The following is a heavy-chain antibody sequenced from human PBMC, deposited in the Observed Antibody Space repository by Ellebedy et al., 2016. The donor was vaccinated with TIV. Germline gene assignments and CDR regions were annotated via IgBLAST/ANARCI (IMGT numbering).Heavy chain of an antibody. CDR1: GFTFSNAW. V-gene: IGHV3-15*01. J-gene: IGHJ3*02. Sequence: GGSLRLXCVGSGFTFSNAWMSWVRQAPGKGMEWVARIKSKPDGGTIDYAAPVKDRFTISRDDSKNTLYLQMNSLKTEDTAMYYCATGQVFDIWGQGTVVTVSS. CDR3: ATGQVFDI. CDR2: IKSKPDGGTI.